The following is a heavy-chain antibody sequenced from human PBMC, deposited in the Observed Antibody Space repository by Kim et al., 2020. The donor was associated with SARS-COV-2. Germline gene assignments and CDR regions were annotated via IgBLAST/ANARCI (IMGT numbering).Heavy chain of an antibody. CDR3: ATSPRVRGVIISYYYGMDV. J-gene: IGHJ6*02. CDR1: GFTFSSYG. V-gene: IGHV3-30*03. CDR2: ISYDGSNK. D-gene: IGHD3-10*01. Sequence: GGSLRLSCAASGFTFSSYGMHWVRQAPGKGLEWVAVISYDGSNKYYADSVKGRFTISRDNSKNTLYLQMNSLRAEDTAVYYCATSPRVRGVIISYYYGMDVWGQGTTVTVSS.